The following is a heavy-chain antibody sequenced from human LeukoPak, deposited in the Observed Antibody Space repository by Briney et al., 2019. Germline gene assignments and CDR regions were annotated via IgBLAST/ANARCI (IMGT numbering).Heavy chain of an antibody. Sequence: GGSLRLSCSASGFTFSRYAMHWVRQAPGKGLEYVSGINDNGGRTHYGDSVKGRFSISRDNSKNTLYLQMSSLRAEDTAIYYCVKPYSGSYYSPEYFQNWGQGTLVTVSS. CDR1: GFTFSRYA. J-gene: IGHJ1*01. CDR2: INDNGGRT. V-gene: IGHV3-64D*09. D-gene: IGHD1-26*01. CDR3: VKPYSGSYYSPEYFQN.